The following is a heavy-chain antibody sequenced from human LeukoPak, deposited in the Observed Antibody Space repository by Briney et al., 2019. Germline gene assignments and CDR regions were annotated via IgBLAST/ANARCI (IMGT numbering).Heavy chain of an antibody. Sequence: ASVKVSCKASGNTFTIYYMHWVRQAPGEGLEWMGIIDPSGTRTSYSQKFQGRVTMTWDTSTDTVYMELSSLRSEDTAIYNCAREHSSGRQVRDYWGQGTLVTVSS. CDR1: GNTFTIYY. D-gene: IGHD3-22*01. V-gene: IGHV1-46*01. J-gene: IGHJ4*02. CDR2: IDPSGTRT. CDR3: AREHSSGRQVRDY.